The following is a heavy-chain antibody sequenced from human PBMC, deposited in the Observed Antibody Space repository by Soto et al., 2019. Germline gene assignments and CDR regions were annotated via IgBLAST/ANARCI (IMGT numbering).Heavy chain of an antibody. V-gene: IGHV3-23*01. CDR2: IGGSGGGT. CDR3: AKDVYSGYDLRQAFDI. CDR1: GFTFSSYA. D-gene: IGHD5-12*01. J-gene: IGHJ3*02. Sequence: GGSLRLSCAASGFTFSSYAMSWVRQGPGKGLEWVSAIGGSGGGTYYADSVKGRFTISRDNSKKTLYLQMNSLGAEDTAVYYCAKDVYSGYDLRQAFDIWGQGTVVTVSS.